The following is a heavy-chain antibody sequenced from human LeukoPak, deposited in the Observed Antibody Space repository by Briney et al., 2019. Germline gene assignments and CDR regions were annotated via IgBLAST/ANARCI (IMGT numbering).Heavy chain of an antibody. CDR1: GYTFTSYC. V-gene: IGHV1-46*01. CDR2: INPSGGST. Sequence: ASVKVSCKASGYTFTSYCMHWVRQAPGQGLEWMGIINPSGGSTSYAQKFQGRVTMTRDTSISTAYMELSRLRSDDTAVYYCARTYYYDSSGYPFDYWGQGTLVTVSS. J-gene: IGHJ4*02. CDR3: ARTYYYDSSGYPFDY. D-gene: IGHD3-22*01.